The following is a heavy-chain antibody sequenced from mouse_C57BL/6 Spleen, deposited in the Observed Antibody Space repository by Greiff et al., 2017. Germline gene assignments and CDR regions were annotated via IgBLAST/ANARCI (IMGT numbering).Heavy chain of an antibody. Sequence: EVKLMESGGGLVQSGRSLRLSCATSGFTFSDFYMEWVRQAPGKGLEWIAASRNKANDYTTEYSASVKGRFIVSRDTSQSILYLQMNALRAEDTAIYYCARDAGSSYSYWYFDVWGTGTTVTVSS. CDR2: SRNKANDYTT. D-gene: IGHD1-1*01. CDR1: GFTFSDFY. J-gene: IGHJ1*03. CDR3: ARDAGSSYSYWYFDV. V-gene: IGHV7-1*01.